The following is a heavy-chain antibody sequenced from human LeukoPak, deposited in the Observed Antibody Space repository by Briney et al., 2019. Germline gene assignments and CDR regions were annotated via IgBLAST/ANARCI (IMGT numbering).Heavy chain of an antibody. D-gene: IGHD2-21*02. Sequence: ASVKVSCKVSGGTFSSYAINWVRQAPGQGLEWMGGIIPIFGATNYAQKIQGRVTITADKSTSTAYMELSSLRSEDTAVYYCAREAYCGGDCYDYLDYWGQGTLVTVSS. CDR3: AREAYCGGDCYDYLDY. CDR1: GGTFSSYA. CDR2: IIPIFGAT. J-gene: IGHJ4*02. V-gene: IGHV1-69*06.